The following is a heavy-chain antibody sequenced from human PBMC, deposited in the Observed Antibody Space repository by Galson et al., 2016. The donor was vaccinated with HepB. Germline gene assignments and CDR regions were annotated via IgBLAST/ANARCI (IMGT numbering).Heavy chain of an antibody. CDR1: GFSFSTYW. J-gene: IGHJ4*02. CDR3: VRDSSWNYNY. V-gene: IGHV3-7*01. D-gene: IGHD1-7*01. CDR2: IRKDGDVK. Sequence: SLRLSCAASGFSFSTYWMSWVRQAPGKGLEWVANIRKDGDVKDYGASVRGRFTISRGNAMNSLYLQMDDLSPEDTAVYYCVRDSSWNYNYWGQGALVTVSS.